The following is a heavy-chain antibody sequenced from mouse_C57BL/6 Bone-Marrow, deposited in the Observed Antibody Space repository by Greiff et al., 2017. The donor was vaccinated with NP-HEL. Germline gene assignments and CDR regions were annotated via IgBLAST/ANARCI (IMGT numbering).Heavy chain of an antibody. V-gene: IGHV1-55*01. Sequence: VQLQQPGAELVKPGASVKMSCKASGYTFTSYWITWVKQRPGQGLEWIGDIYPGSGSPNYNEKFKSKATLTVDTSSSTAYMQLSSLTSEDSAVYYGARERKYYGSTWYFDVWGTGTTVTVSS. CDR1: GYTFTSYW. CDR2: IYPGSGSP. J-gene: IGHJ1*03. CDR3: ARERKYYGSTWYFDV. D-gene: IGHD1-1*01.